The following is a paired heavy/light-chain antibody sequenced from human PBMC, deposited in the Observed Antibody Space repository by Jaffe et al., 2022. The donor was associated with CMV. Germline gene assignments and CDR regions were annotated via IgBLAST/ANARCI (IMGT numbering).Light chain of an antibody. Sequence: QLVLTQSPSASASLGASVKLTCTLSPGHYTYAIAWHRQRPEQGPQYLMKLNNDGSHIRGDGIPDRFSGSSSGTARYLTISSLQSEDEADYYCQTWFTGSRVFGGGTKLTVL. CDR2: LNNDGSH. J-gene: IGLJ3*02. CDR1: PGHYTYA. CDR3: QTWFTGSRV. V-gene: IGLV4-69*02.
Heavy chain of an antibody. CDR3: ARAARDPTFGRGYIDY. CDR2: IRGDDGTT. D-gene: IGHD3-10*01. CDR1: GFTFSSYE. Sequence: EVQLVESGGGLVHPGGSLRLSCAASGFTFSSYEMNWVRQAPGKGLEWVSLIRGDDGTTYYADSIKGRFTISRDNAKNSLYLQMSSLRAEDTAVYYCARAARDPTFGRGYIDYWGQGSLVTVSS. V-gene: IGHV3-48*03. J-gene: IGHJ4*02.